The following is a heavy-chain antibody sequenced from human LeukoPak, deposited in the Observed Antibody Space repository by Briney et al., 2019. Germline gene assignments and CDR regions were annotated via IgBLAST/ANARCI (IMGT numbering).Heavy chain of an antibody. CDR2: MNPNSGNT. D-gene: IGHD3-16*02. J-gene: IGHJ4*02. Sequence: ASVKVSCKASGYTFTSYDINWVRQATGQGLEWMGWMNPNSGNTGYAQKFQGRVTMTRNTSIRTAYMELSSLRSEDTAVYYCARVGHRITFGGVIVPYFDYWGQGTLVTVSS. CDR1: GYTFTSYD. V-gene: IGHV1-8*01. CDR3: ARVGHRITFGGVIVPYFDY.